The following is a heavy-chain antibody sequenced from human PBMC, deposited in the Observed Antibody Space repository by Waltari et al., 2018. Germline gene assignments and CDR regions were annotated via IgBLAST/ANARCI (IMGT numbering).Heavy chain of an antibody. CDR2: IGSRSSCM. V-gene: IGHV3-21*02. Sequence: EVQLVESGGGLVKPGGSLRLSCVASGFKFSAYAMNWVRQAPGKGLEWVSSIGSRSSCMDYADSVRGRFTVSRDNAKNTLYLQMDTLRAEDTAVYYCAREGAEQWVVEDYGMDVWGQGTTVTVSS. CDR1: GFKFSAYA. CDR3: AREGAEQWVVEDYGMDV. J-gene: IGHJ6*02. D-gene: IGHD6-19*01.